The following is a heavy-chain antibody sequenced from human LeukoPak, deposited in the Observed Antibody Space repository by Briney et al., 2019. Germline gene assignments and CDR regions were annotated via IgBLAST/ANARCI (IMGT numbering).Heavy chain of an antibody. CDR3: ARGDDSGYYDYFDY. D-gene: IGHD3-22*01. J-gene: IGHJ4*02. Sequence: GGSLRLSCAASGFTFSDYYLSWIRQAPGKGLEWVSYISDSGSTIYYADSVKGRFTISRDNAKNSLSLQMNSLRAEDTAVYYCARGDDSGYYDYFDYWGQGALVTVSS. CDR1: GFTFSDYY. CDR2: ISDSGSTI. V-gene: IGHV3-11*01.